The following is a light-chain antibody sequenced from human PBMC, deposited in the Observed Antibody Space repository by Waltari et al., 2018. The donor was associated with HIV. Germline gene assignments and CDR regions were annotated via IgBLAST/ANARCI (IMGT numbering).Light chain of an antibody. J-gene: IGKJ2*01. CDR2: KVA. CDR1: QSLVHSDGNTY. V-gene: IGKV2-30*02. Sequence: DVVMTQSPLSLPVTLGQPASISCRSSQSLVHSDGNTYLHWFQQRPGQSPRRLIYKVANRASGVPDRFSGRGSGTDFTLRITRVEAEDVGVYYCMQETHWPPYTFGQGTKLEIK. CDR3: MQETHWPPYT.